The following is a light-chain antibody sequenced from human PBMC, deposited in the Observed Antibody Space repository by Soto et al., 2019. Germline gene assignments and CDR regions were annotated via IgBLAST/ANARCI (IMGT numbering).Light chain of an antibody. V-gene: IGKV3-20*01. CDR1: QSVSSSY. CDR3: QQYGSSPVT. CDR2: GAS. J-gene: IGKJ1*01. Sequence: EIVLTQSPGTLSLSPGERATLSCRASQSVSSSYLAWYQQKPGQAPRLLIYGASSRATGIPDRFSGSGSGKDFTLAISRLEAEDFALYYCQQYGSSPVTFGQGTKVEIK.